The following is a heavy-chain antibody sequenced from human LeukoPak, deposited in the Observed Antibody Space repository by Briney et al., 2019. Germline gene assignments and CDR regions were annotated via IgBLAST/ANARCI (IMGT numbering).Heavy chain of an antibody. Sequence: GGSLRLSCAASGFTFSNYEMHWVRLGLGKGLEWVSAIGIAGNTFYAGSVKGRFTISRENAKNSFHLQMNSLGAGDTAVYYCAREGSLSSSDAFDIWGQGTMVIVSS. CDR2: IGIAGNT. J-gene: IGHJ3*02. CDR1: GFTFSNYE. CDR3: AREGSLSSSDAFDI. V-gene: IGHV3-13*01. D-gene: IGHD6-6*01.